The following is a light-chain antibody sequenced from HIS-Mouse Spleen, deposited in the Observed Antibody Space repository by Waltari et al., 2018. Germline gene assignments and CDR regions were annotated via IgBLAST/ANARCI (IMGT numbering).Light chain of an antibody. V-gene: IGKV1-8*01. CDR3: QQYYSYPRALT. J-gene: IGKJ4*01. CDR1: QGISSY. Sequence: AIRMTQPPSSFSASTGDRVTITCRASQGISSYLAWYQQKPGKAPKLLIYAASTLQSGVPSRFSGSGSGTDFTLTISCLQSEDFATYYCQQYYSYPRALTFGGGTKVEIK. CDR2: AAS.